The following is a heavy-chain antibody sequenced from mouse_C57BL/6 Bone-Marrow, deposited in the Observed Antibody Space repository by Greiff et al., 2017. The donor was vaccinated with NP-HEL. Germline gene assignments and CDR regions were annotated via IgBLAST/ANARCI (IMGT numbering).Heavy chain of an antibody. V-gene: IGHV1-76*01. J-gene: IGHJ3*01. CDR1: GYTFTDYY. Sequence: VQLQQSGAELVRPGASVKLSCKASGYTFTDYYINWVKQRPGQGLEWIARIYPGSGNTYYNEKFKGKATLTAEKSSSTAYMQLSSLTSEDSAVYFCARGGYGSSCAYWGQGTLVTVSA. D-gene: IGHD1-1*01. CDR3: ARGGYGSSCAY. CDR2: IYPGSGNT.